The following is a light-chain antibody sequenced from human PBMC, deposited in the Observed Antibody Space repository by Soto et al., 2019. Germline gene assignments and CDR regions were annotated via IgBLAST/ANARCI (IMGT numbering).Light chain of an antibody. CDR3: SSYTTISTLV. V-gene: IGLV2-14*01. Sequence: QSALTQPASVSGSPGQSITISCTGTSSDIGFYNYVSWYQQYSGKAPKLMIYDVTNRPSGVSNRFSASKSGNTASLTISGLQAEDEADYYCSSYTTISTLVFGTGPKVTVL. J-gene: IGLJ1*01. CDR1: SSDIGFYNY. CDR2: DVT.